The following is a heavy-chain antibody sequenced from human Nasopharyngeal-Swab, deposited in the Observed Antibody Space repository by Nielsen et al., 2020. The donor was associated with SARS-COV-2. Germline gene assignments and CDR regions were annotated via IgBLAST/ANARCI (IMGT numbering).Heavy chain of an antibody. CDR2: IIPILGIA. CDR3: ARDGTTVTRFRAFDI. J-gene: IGHJ3*02. Sequence: SVKVSCKASGGTFSSYAISWVRQAPGQGLEWMGGIIPILGIANYAQKFQGRVTITADKSTSTAYMELSSLRSEDTAVYYCARDGTTVTRFRAFDIWGQGTMVTVSS. D-gene: IGHD4-17*01. V-gene: IGHV1-69*10. CDR1: GGTFSSYA.